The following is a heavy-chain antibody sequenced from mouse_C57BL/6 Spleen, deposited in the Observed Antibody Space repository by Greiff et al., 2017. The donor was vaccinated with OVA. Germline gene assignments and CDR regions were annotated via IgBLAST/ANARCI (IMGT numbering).Heavy chain of an antibody. CDR2: IYPGNSDT. D-gene: IGHD2-4*01. Sequence: EVQLQQSGTVLARPGASVKMSCKTSGYTFTSYWMHWVKQRPGQGLEWIGAIYPGNSDTSYNQKFKGKAKLTAVTSASTAYMELSSLTNEDSAVYYCTREHYYDYDGAMDYWGQGTSVTVSS. CDR1: GYTFTSYW. CDR3: TREHYYDYDGAMDY. V-gene: IGHV1-5*01. J-gene: IGHJ4*01.